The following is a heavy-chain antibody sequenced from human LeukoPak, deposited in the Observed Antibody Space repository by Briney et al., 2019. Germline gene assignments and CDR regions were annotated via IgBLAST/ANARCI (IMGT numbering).Heavy chain of an antibody. CDR2: INLSGGST. D-gene: IGHD5-12*01. V-gene: IGHV1-46*01. CDR3: ARDRCGGLGSDSGYELAALGY. J-gene: IGHJ4*02. CDR1: GYTFTNYY. Sequence: ASVTVSLTSSGYTFTNYYMHWVRQAPGQGLEGMGIINLSGGSTSYAQKFQGRVTMTRDTSTSTVYMELSSLRSEDTAVYYCARDRCGGLGSDSGYELAALGYWGQGTLVTVSS.